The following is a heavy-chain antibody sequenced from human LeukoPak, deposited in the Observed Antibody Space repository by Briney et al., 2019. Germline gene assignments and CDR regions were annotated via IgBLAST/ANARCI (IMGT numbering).Heavy chain of an antibody. Sequence: PGGSLRLSCAASGFTFSNYAMSWVRQAPGRGLEWDSAITNSGGVTSYADSVMGRFTISRDNSKNTLFLQMNSLRAEDTAVYYCAKGGCSGGSCYSDYYYYGMDVWGQGTTVTVSS. D-gene: IGHD2-15*01. J-gene: IGHJ6*02. CDR3: AKGGCSGGSCYSDYYYYGMDV. V-gene: IGHV3-23*01. CDR1: GFTFSNYA. CDR2: ITNSGGVT.